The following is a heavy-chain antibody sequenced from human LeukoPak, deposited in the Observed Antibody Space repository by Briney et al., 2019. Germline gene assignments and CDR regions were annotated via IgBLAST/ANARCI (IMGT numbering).Heavy chain of an antibody. V-gene: IGHV4-61*05. CDR3: ARNLRLRNEVNWFDP. D-gene: IGHD5-12*01. J-gene: IGHJ5*01. Sequence: SETLSLTCSVSGGSISSTNYYWGWIRQPPGKGLEWIGYIYYSGSTNYNPSLKSRVTISVDTSKNQFSLKLSSVTAADTAVYYCARNLRLRNEVNWFDPWGQGTLVTVSS. CDR1: GGSISSTNYY. CDR2: IYYSGST.